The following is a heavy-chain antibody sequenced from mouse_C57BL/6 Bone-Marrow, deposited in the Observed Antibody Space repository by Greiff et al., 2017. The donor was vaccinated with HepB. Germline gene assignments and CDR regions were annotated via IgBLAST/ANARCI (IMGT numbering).Heavy chain of an antibody. V-gene: IGHV1-82*01. CDR2: IYPGDGDT. D-gene: IGHD1-1*01. CDR1: GYAFSSSW. J-gene: IGHJ1*03. Sequence: VKLQESGPELVKPGASVKISCKASGYAFSSSWMNWVKQRPGKGLEWIGRIYPGDGDTNYNGKFKGKATLTADKSSSTAYMQLSSLTSEDSAVYFCARVIYYGSSYGYFDVWGTGTTVTVSS. CDR3: ARVIYYGSSYGYFDV.